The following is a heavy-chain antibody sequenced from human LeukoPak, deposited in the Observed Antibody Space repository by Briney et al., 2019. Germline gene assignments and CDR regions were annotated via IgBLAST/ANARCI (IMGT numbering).Heavy chain of an antibody. D-gene: IGHD3-22*01. V-gene: IGHV3-49*04. CDR3: TRDSSGYH. CDR2: IRSKAYGGTT. CDR1: GFTFSSYW. Sequence: GGSLRLSCAASGFTFSSYWMSWVRQAPGKGLEWVGFIRSKAYGGTTEYAASVKGRFTISRDDSKSIAYLQMNSLKTEDTAVYYCTRDSSGYHWGQGTLVTVSS. J-gene: IGHJ4*02.